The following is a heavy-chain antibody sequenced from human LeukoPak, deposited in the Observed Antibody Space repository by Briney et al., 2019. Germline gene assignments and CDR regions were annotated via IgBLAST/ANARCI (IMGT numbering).Heavy chain of an antibody. V-gene: IGHV3-15*05. Sequence: GGSLRLACAAAGFSFSRAWMSWVRQAPGKGLEWVGRIKSKSDGGTTDYAAPVKGRFTISRDDSKNTLFLQVNSLKIEDTAVYYCTTVTLRPVGLWGQGTLVTVSS. J-gene: IGHJ4*02. CDR3: TTVTLRPVGL. CDR2: IKSKSDGGTT. CDR1: GFSFSRAW. D-gene: IGHD3-10*01.